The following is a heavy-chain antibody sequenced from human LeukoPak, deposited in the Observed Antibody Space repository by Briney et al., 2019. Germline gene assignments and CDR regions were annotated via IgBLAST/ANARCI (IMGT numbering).Heavy chain of an antibody. CDR2: ISSSGTYI. D-gene: IGHD3-22*01. Sequence: KTGGSLRLSCAASGFTFSTYNMNWVRQAPGRGLEWVSSISSSGTYIYYADSLEGRFTISRDNIKNSLYLQMNSLRAEDTAVYYCARDSYYYDSSGNKAFDVWGQGTRVTVSS. CDR1: GFTFSTYN. J-gene: IGHJ3*01. V-gene: IGHV3-21*01. CDR3: ARDSYYYDSSGNKAFDV.